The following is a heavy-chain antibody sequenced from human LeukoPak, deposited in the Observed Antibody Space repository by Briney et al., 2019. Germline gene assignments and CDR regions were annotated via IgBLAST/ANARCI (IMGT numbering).Heavy chain of an antibody. Sequence: ASVKVSCKASGYTFTSYDINWVRQATGQGLEWMGWMNPNSGNTGYAQKFQGRVTITRNTSISTAYMELSSLRSEDTAVYYCAREGSSSSSGYYYMDVWGKGTTVTVSS. CDR1: GYTFTSYD. D-gene: IGHD6-6*01. J-gene: IGHJ6*03. CDR3: AREGSSSSSGYYYMDV. CDR2: MNPNSGNT. V-gene: IGHV1-8*03.